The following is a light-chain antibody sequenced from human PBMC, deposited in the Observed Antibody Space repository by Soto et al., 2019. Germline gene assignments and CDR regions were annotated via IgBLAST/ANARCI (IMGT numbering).Light chain of an antibody. CDR1: QSSSSY. CDR2: AAS. V-gene: IGKV1-39*01. CDR3: QQSYSTFALT. J-gene: IGKJ4*01. Sequence: DIPMTQSPSSLSASVGDRVTITCRASQSSSSYLNWYQQKPGKAPKLLIYAASSLQSGVPSRFSGSGSGTDFTLTISSRQPEDFATYYCQQSYSTFALTFGGGTKVEIK.